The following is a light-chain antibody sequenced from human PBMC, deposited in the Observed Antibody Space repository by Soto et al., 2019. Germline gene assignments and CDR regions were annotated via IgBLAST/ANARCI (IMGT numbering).Light chain of an antibody. CDR1: QSVSDN. J-gene: IGKJ5*01. V-gene: IGKV3-15*01. CDR3: QQYNKWPPAIS. CDR2: GAH. Sequence: EIMWTQSPATLSVSPGEGATLSCRASQSVSDNLAWYQQKPGQAPRLLIYGAHTRATGIPARFSGSGSGTELTLTISSLQSEDFAVYYCQQYNKWPPAISFGQGTRLEIK.